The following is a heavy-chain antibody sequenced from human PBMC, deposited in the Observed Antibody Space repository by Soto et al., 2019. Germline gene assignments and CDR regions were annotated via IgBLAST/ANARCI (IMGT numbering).Heavy chain of an antibody. V-gene: IGHV3-33*01. CDR2: IWYDGSNK. CDR1: GFTFSSYG. CDR3: ASEYCSGGSCYYYGMDV. Sequence: QVQLVESGGGGVQPGRSLRLSCAASGFTFSSYGMHWVRQAPGKGLEWVAVIWYDGSNKYYADSVKGRFTSSRDNSKNPRYLQMNSLRAEDTAVYYCASEYCSGGSCYYYGMDVGGQGTTVTVSS. D-gene: IGHD2-15*01. J-gene: IGHJ6*02.